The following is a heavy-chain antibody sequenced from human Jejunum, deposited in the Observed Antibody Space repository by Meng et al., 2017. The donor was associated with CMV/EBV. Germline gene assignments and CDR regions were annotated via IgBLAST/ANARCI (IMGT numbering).Heavy chain of an antibody. J-gene: IGHJ5*02. CDR1: GDSLSSHY. Sequence: GDSLSSHYWNWIRQPPGKGLEWIGYIYYNGDTNYNPSLKSRATISVDTSKNQFSLRLNSVTAADTAVYYCARDLDPYDFWAWSDPWGLGTLVTVSS. CDR3: ARDLDPYDFWAWSDP. CDR2: IYYNGDT. V-gene: IGHV4-59*11. D-gene: IGHD3-3*01.